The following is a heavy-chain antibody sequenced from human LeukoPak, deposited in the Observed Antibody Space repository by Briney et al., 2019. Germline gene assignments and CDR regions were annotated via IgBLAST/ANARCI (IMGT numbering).Heavy chain of an antibody. J-gene: IGHJ4*02. CDR3: ASGHYYDSSGYYGLGY. CDR1: GGSISSGSYY. V-gene: IGHV4-61*02. CDR2: IYISGST. D-gene: IGHD3-22*01. Sequence: SQTLSLTCTVSGGSISSGSYYWSWIRQPAGKGLEWIGRIYISGSTNYNLSLKSRVTISVDTSKNQFSLKLSSVTAADTAVYYCASGHYYDSSGYYGLGYWGQGTLVTVSS.